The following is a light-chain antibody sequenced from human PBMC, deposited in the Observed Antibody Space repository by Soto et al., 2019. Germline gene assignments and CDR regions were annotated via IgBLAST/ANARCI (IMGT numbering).Light chain of an antibody. J-gene: IGKJ1*01. Sequence: EIVMTQSPATLSVSPGERATLSCRASQSVGSNLAWYQQKPGQAPRLLIYGASTRATGIPARFSGSGSGTEFSLTICSLQSEDFAVYYCQQYNKWPRTFGQGTKVDIK. CDR2: GAS. CDR3: QQYNKWPRT. CDR1: QSVGSN. V-gene: IGKV3-15*01.